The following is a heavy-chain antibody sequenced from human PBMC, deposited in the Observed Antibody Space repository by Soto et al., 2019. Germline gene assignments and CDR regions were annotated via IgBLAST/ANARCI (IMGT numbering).Heavy chain of an antibody. D-gene: IGHD6-13*01. V-gene: IGHV3-9*01. CDR2: ISWNSGSI. CDR1: GFTFYDYA. Sequence: PGGSLRLSCAASGFTFYDYAIHWCRQSPCKCLEWVSGISWNSGSIGYADSVKGRFTISRDNAKNSLYLQMNSLRAEDTALYYCAKAQEIAAAADYYYYGMDVWGQGTTVTVSS. J-gene: IGHJ6*02. CDR3: AKAQEIAAAADYYYYGMDV.